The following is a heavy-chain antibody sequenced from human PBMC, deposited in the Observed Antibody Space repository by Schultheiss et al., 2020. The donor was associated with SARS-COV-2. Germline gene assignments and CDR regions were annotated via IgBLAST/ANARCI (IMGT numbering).Heavy chain of an antibody. CDR2: ISSSSSYI. J-gene: IGHJ3*02. CDR1: GFTFSNAW. Sequence: GGSLRLSCAASGFTFSNAWMSWVRQAPGKGLEWVSSISSSSSYIYYADSVKGRFTISRDNAKNSLYLQMNSLRADDSAVYYCATVPAANDAFNIWGQGTMVTVSS. D-gene: IGHD2-2*01. CDR3: ATVPAANDAFNI. V-gene: IGHV3-21*01.